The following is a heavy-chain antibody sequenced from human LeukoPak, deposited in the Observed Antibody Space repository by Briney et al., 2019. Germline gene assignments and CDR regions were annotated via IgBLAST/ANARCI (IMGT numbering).Heavy chain of an antibody. CDR3: ARDAGVVVVPAASVL. V-gene: IGHV1-18*01. CDR1: GYSFTTSG. CDR2: ISVYNGNT. D-gene: IGHD2-2*01. J-gene: IGHJ4*02. Sequence: ASVKVSCKTSGYSFTTSGISWVRQAPGQGLEWMGWISVYNGNTNYAQNLQGRVTMTTDTSTNTAYMELRSLRSDDTAVYYCARDAGVVVVPAASVLGGQGTLVTVSS.